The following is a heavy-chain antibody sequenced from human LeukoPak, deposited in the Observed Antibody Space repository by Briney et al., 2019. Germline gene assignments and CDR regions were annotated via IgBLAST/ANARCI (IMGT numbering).Heavy chain of an antibody. CDR3: ARGRVSSSTWYSTYDYFFYMDF. CDR2: VDHTGST. J-gene: IGHJ6*03. V-gene: IGHV4-59*01. Sequence: RTSETLSLTCTVSDDSITMYYWTWLRQPPGKGLEWIGYVDHTGSTKFNPSLNGRLSISRDTSKNFFSLRLRSVTAADTAVYFCARGRVSSSTWYSTYDYFFYMDFWGKGTTVTVSS. D-gene: IGHD4-11*01. CDR1: DDSITMYY.